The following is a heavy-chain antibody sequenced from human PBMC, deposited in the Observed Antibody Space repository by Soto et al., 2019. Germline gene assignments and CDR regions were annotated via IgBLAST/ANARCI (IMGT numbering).Heavy chain of an antibody. V-gene: IGHV4-39*01. D-gene: IGHD1-26*01. Sequence: QLHLQQSGPGVVKPSETLSLSCTVSGGSITSSSYLWGWIRQTPGKGLEWIGNMRYSGDTHSDPSLQSRVTISVDTPKSQFSLSLSSVTAADTAIYYCVCSLGPTTGIDYWGQGILLTVSS. CDR3: VCSLGPTTGIDY. CDR2: MRYSGDT. J-gene: IGHJ4*02. CDR1: GGSITSSSYL.